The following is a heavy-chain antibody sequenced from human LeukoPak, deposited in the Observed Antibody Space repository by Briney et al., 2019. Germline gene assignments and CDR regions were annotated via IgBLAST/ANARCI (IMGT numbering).Heavy chain of an antibody. Sequence: ASVKVSCKASGYTFTGYYMHWVRQAPGQGLEWMGWINPNSGGTNYAQKFQGRVTMTRDTSISTAYMELSRLRSDDTAVYYCARDRQEYSYDANFDYWGQGTLVTVSS. CDR1: GYTFTGYY. CDR2: INPNSGGT. CDR3: ARDRQEYSYDANFDY. V-gene: IGHV1-2*02. J-gene: IGHJ4*02. D-gene: IGHD5-18*01.